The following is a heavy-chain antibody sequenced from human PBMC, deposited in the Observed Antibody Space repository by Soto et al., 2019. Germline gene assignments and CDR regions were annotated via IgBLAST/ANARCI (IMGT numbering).Heavy chain of an antibody. Sequence: LRLSCAASGFTFSSYWMSWVRQAPGKGLEWVANIKQDGSEKYYVDSVKGRFTISRDNAENSLYLQMNSLRAEDTAVYYCARGTYYDFWSGYYDPYYYYGMDVWGQGTTVTVSS. V-gene: IGHV3-7*03. CDR2: IKQDGSEK. J-gene: IGHJ6*02. CDR3: ARGTYYDFWSGYYDPYYYYGMDV. CDR1: GFTFSSYW. D-gene: IGHD3-3*01.